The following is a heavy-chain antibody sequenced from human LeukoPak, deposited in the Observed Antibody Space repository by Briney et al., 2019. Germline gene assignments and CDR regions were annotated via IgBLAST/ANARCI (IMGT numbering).Heavy chain of an antibody. CDR3: VRDRVAAAGLNWFDP. V-gene: IGHV3-20*04. Sequence: PGGSLRLSCAASGFTFADYGMTWVRQVPGKGLEWVPGINWNGGRTGYADSVKGRFTISRDNTKNSLYLQMNSLRAEDTALYYCVRDRVAAAGLNWFDPWGQGTLVTVSS. D-gene: IGHD6-13*01. J-gene: IGHJ5*02. CDR2: INWNGGRT. CDR1: GFTFADYG.